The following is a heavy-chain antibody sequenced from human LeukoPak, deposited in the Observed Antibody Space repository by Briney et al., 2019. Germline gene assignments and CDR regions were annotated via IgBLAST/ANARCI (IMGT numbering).Heavy chain of an antibody. CDR2: GHHSGAT. CDR3: ARLSSGNAFDI. J-gene: IGHJ3*02. CDR1: GVSISSYY. V-gene: IGHV4-59*01. D-gene: IGHD4-23*01. Sequence: SETLSLICTVSGVSISSYYWNWMRQSPGTGFEWIGYGHHSGATNVNPSLKSRVTIAVDTSKNQFSLKLNSVTAADTAVYYCARLSSGNAFDIWGQGTMVTVSS.